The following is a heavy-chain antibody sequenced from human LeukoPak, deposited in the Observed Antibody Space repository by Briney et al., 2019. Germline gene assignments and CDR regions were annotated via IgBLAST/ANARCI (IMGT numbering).Heavy chain of an antibody. CDR2: IYPGDSDT. J-gene: IGHJ4*02. CDR1: GYIFSTYW. V-gene: IGHV5-51*01. CDR3: ARLRRYSSSNPGELDF. Sequence: GESLKISCKRSGYIFSTYWIAWVRQMPGKGLEWMGSIYPGDSDTRYSPSFQGQFTFSADKAINTAYLHWSSLKASDADTDYCARLRRYSSSNPGELDFWGQGTLVTVSS. D-gene: IGHD2-2*01.